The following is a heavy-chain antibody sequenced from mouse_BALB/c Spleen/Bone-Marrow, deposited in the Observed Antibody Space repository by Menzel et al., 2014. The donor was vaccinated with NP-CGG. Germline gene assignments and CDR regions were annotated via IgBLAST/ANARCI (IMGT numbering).Heavy chain of an antibody. CDR2: ISSGSSTI. Sequence: EVQRVESGGGLVQPGGSRKLSCAASGFTFSSLGMHWVRQAPEKGLEWVAYISSGSSTIYYADTVKGRFTISRDNPKNTLFLQMTSLRSEDTAMYYCARGYDYGFAYWGQGTLVTVSA. J-gene: IGHJ3*01. D-gene: IGHD2-4*01. V-gene: IGHV5-17*02. CDR1: GFTFSSLG. CDR3: ARGYDYGFAY.